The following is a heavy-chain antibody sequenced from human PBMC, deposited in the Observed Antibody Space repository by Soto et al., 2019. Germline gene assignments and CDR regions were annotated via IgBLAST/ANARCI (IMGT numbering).Heavy chain of an antibody. CDR2: IWYDGSNK. CDR1: GFTFSSYG. V-gene: IGHV3-33*01. CDR3: ARGVLGYCSGGSCYRSPRPWFDP. Sequence: GGSLRVSCAASGFTFSSYGMHWVRQAPGKGLEWVAVIWYDGSNKYYADSVKGRFTISRDNSKNTLYLQMNSLRAEDTAVYYCARGVLGYCSGGSCYRSPRPWFDPWGQGTLVTVSS. D-gene: IGHD2-15*01. J-gene: IGHJ5*02.